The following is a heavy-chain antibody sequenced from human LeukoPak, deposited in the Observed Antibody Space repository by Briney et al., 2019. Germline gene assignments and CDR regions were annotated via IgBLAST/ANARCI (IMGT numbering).Heavy chain of an antibody. CDR1: GCTFSSYA. V-gene: IGHV1-69*01. J-gene: IGHJ4*02. CDR2: IIPIFGTA. Sequence: SVNVDCKASGCTFSSYAISWVRQAPVQGLEWIVWIIPIFGTANCAQKFQGRVTITADESTSTAYMELSSLRSEDTAVYYCARGHYYYGSGSYYQIDYWGQGTLVTVSS. CDR3: ARGHYYYGSGSYYQIDY. D-gene: IGHD3-10*01.